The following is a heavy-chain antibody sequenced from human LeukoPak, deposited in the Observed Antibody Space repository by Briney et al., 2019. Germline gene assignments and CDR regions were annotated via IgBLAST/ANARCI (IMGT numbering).Heavy chain of an antibody. J-gene: IGHJ4*02. CDR2: IYHSGST. V-gene: IGHV4-38-2*01. D-gene: IGHD1-1*01. CDR1: GYSISNDYF. CDR3: ARGGRAGTNTGNFDY. Sequence: SETLSLTCAVSGYSISNDYFRGWIRQPPGKGLEWIGSIYHSGSTFYNPSLKSRVTILVDTSKNQFSLKLSSVTAADTAVYYCARGGRAGTNTGNFDYWGQGTLVTVSS.